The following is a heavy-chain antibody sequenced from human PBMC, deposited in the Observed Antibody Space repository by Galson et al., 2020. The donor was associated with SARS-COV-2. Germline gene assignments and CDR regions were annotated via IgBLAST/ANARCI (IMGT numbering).Heavy chain of an antibody. Sequence: GESLKISCEGSGYSFTSYWIVWVRQMPGKGLEWLGVIYPGDSDTRYSPSFQGQVTISADKSISTAYLQWSSLKASDTAMYYCATQLSYGSASYYMPYYFDYWGQGTLVTVSS. CDR2: IYPGDSDT. J-gene: IGHJ4*02. CDR1: GYSFTSYW. D-gene: IGHD3-10*01. CDR3: ATQLSYGSASYYMPYYFDY. V-gene: IGHV5-51*01.